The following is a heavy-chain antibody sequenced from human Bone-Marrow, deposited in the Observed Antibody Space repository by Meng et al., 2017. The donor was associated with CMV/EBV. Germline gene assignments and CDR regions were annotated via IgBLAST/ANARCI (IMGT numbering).Heavy chain of an antibody. CDR1: GGSFSGYY. CDR3: AGRGITGTAKNGYNWFDP. V-gene: IGHV4-34*01. CDR2: INHSGST. J-gene: IGHJ5*02. Sequence: SETLSLTCAVYGGSFSGYYWSWIRQPPGKGLEWIGEINHSGSTYYNPSLKSRVTISVDTSKNQFSLKLSSVTAADTAVYYCAGRGITGTAKNGYNWFDPWGQGTLVTVSS. D-gene: IGHD1-7*01.